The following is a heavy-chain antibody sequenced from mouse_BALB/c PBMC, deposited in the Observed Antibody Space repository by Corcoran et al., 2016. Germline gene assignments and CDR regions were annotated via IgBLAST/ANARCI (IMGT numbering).Heavy chain of an antibody. CDR2: ISYDGSN. D-gene: IGHD2-1*01. CDR3: ANGNYWYFDV. Sequence: DVQLQESGPGLVKPSQSLSLTCSVTGYSITSGYYWNWIRQFPGNKLELMGYISYDGSNNYNPSLKNRISITRDTSKNQFFLKLNSVTTEDTATHYCANGNYWYFDVWGAGTTVTVSS. J-gene: IGHJ1*01. CDR1: GYSITSGYY. V-gene: IGHV3-6*02.